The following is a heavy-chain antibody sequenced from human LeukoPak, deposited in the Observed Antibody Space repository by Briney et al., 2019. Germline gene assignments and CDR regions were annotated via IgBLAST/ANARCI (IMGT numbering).Heavy chain of an antibody. CDR3: ARGGYDILTGYYYQDFDY. CDR1: GYTFTSYD. Sequence: ASVKVSRKASGYTFTSYDINWVRQAPGQGLEWMGWISAYNGNTNYAQKLQGRVTMTTDTSTSTAYMELRSLRSDDTAVYYCARGGYDILTGYYYQDFDYWGQGTLVTVSS. CDR2: ISAYNGNT. V-gene: IGHV1-18*01. D-gene: IGHD3-9*01. J-gene: IGHJ4*02.